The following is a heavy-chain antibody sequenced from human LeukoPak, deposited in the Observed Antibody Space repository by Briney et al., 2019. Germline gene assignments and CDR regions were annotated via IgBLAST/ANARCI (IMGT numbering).Heavy chain of an antibody. V-gene: IGHV3-30*02. D-gene: IGHD6-6*01. J-gene: IGHJ4*02. CDR3: ARFKYSSSSGGFDY. Sequence: GGSLRLSCAASGFTFSSYGMHWVRQAPGKGLEWVAFIRYDGSNKYYADSVKGRFTISRDNSKNTLYLQMNSLRAEDTAVYYCARFKYSSSSGGFDYWGQGTLVTVSS. CDR2: IRYDGSNK. CDR1: GFTFSSYG.